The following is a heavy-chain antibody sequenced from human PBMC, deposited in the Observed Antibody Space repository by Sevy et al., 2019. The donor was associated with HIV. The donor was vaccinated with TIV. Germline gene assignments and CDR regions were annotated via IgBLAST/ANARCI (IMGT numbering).Heavy chain of an antibody. CDR1: GFTFGDYA. Sequence: GGSQRLSCTASGFTFGDYAMSWFRQAPGKGLEWVGFIRSKAYGGTTEYAASVKGRFTISRDDSKSIAYLQMNSLKTEDTAVYYCTRGFTKGYYYGMDVWGQGTTVTVSS. V-gene: IGHV3-49*03. CDR2: IRSKAYGGTT. CDR3: TRGFTKGYYYGMDV. J-gene: IGHJ6*02. D-gene: IGHD1-1*01.